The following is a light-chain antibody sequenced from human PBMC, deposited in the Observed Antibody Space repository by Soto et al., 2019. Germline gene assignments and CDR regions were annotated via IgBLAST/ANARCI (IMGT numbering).Light chain of an antibody. Sequence: SYELTQPPSVSVAPGQTARITCGGNNIGSTSVHWYQQRPGQAPVLVVYDDNDRPSGIPERFSGSNSENTATLTITRAEAGDEADYYCQVWNITTDHYVFGTGTKVTVL. J-gene: IGLJ1*01. CDR1: NIGSTS. V-gene: IGLV3-21*02. CDR3: QVWNITTDHYV. CDR2: DDN.